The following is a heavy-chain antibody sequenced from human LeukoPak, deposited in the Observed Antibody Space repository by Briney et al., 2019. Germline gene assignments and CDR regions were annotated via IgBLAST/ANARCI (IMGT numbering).Heavy chain of an antibody. V-gene: IGHV4-39*01. D-gene: IGHD3-9*01. CDR1: GGSISSSSYY. Sequence: SETLSLTCTVSGGSISSSSYYWGWIRQPPGKGLEWIGSIYYSGSTYYNPSLKSRVTISVDTSKNHFSLKLSSVTAGDTAVYYCARHRKDYDILTGQIDYWGQGTLVTVSS. CDR3: ARHRKDYDILTGQIDY. CDR2: IYYSGST. J-gene: IGHJ4*02.